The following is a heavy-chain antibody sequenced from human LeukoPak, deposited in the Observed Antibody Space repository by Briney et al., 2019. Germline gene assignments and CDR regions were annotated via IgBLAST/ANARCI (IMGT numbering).Heavy chain of an antibody. CDR1: GGTFSSYA. Sequence: GASVKVSCKASGGTFSSYAINWVRQAPGQGLEWMGGIIPIFGTANYAQKFQDRVTITADESTSTAYMELSSLRPEDTAIYYCASRLYCSNTRCRNFPFAYWGQETLVTVSS. J-gene: IGHJ4*02. V-gene: IGHV1-69*13. CDR2: IIPIFGTA. CDR3: ASRLYCSNTRCRNFPFAY. D-gene: IGHD2-2*01.